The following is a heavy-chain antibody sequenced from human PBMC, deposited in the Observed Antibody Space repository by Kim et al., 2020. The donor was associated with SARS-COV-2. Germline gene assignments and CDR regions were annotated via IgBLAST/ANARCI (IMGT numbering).Heavy chain of an antibody. CDR3: ARNLAVYCGGHCNSGFFQH. Sequence: GGSLRLSCVASGFTFSSYTINWVRQAPGKGLEWISSISSSSTYINYADAVKGRFTISRDNAKNSLYLQMNRMGVEDTAVYYGARNLAVYCGGHCNSGFFQHWGPGTLVTVSS. CDR1: GFTFSSYT. V-gene: IGHV3-21*01. D-gene: IGHD2-21*02. J-gene: IGHJ1*01. CDR2: ISSSSTYI.